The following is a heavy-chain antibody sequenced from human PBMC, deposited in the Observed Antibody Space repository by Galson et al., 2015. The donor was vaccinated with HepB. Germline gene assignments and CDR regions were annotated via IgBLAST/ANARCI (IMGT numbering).Heavy chain of an antibody. CDR1: GYTFTSYG. Sequence: SVKVSCKASGYTFTSYGISWVRQAPGQGLEWMGWISAYNGNTNYAQKLQGRVTMTTDTSTSTAYMELRSLRSDDTAVYYCAREGSAIAAAGTHEIDYWGQGTLVTVSS. CDR2: ISAYNGNT. V-gene: IGHV1-18*01. CDR3: AREGSAIAAAGTHEIDY. D-gene: IGHD6-13*01. J-gene: IGHJ4*02.